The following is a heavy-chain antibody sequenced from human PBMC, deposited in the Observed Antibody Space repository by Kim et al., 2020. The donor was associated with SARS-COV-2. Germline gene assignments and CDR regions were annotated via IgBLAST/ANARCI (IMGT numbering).Heavy chain of an antibody. CDR2: IYYSGST. D-gene: IGHD3-22*01. CDR1: GGSISSYY. CDR3: ARYGPRPDYYDSSGPVGEGWFDP. Sequence: SETLSLTCTVSGGSISSYYWSWIRQPPGKGLEWIGYIYYSGSTNYNPSLKSRVTISVDTSKNQFSLKLSSVTAADTAVYYCARYGPRPDYYDSSGPVGEGWFDPWGQGTLVTVSS. V-gene: IGHV4-59*13. J-gene: IGHJ5*02.